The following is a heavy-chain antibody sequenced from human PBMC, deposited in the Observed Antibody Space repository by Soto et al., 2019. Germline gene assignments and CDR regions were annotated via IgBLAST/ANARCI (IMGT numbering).Heavy chain of an antibody. CDR3: ARGVAGSGFDL. Sequence: SQAPSLPCAMCVSSVYSNTAAWNCIRSSPSRGLEWLGRTYYRSNWRHDYAVSVKSRITVNPDTSKNQFSLQLNSVTPDDTAVYYCARGVAGSGFDLWGQGTMVTVSS. J-gene: IGHJ4*02. CDR2: TYYRSNWRH. V-gene: IGHV6-1*01. D-gene: IGHD6-19*01. CDR1: VSSVYSNTAA.